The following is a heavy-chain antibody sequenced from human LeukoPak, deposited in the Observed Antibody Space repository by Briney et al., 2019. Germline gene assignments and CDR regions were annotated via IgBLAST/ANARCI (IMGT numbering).Heavy chain of an antibody. J-gene: IGHJ4*02. CDR2: MNPNSGNT. D-gene: IGHD5-12*01. V-gene: IGHV1-8*03. CDR3: ARRKYSAYDLFDY. CDR1: GYTFTSYG. Sequence: ASVKVSCKASGYTFTSYGISWVRQATGQGLEWMGWMNPNSGNTGYAQKFQGRVTITRNTSISTAYMELSSLRSEDTAVYYCARRKYSAYDLFDYWGQGTLVTVSS.